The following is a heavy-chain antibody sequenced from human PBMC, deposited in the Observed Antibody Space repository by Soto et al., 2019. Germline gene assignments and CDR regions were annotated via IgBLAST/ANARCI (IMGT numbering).Heavy chain of an antibody. V-gene: IGHV1-2*04. CDR1: GYTFTSYG. D-gene: IGHD3-16*02. Sequence: ASVKVSCKASGYTFTSYGISWVRQAPGQGLEWMGWINPNSGGTNYAQKFQGWVTMTRDTSTSTVYMELSSLRSEDTAVYYCARGQSMITFGGVIPPPGFDPWGQGTLVTVSS. CDR2: INPNSGGT. J-gene: IGHJ5*02. CDR3: ARGQSMITFGGVIPPPGFDP.